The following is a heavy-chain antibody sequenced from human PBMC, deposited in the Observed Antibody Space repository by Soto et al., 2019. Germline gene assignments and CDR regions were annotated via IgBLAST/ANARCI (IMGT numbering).Heavy chain of an antibody. D-gene: IGHD3-10*01. CDR2: INHSGST. V-gene: IGHV4-34*01. CDR3: ARASRIPVVRGVLTFDY. Sequence: QVQLQQWGAGLLKPSETLSLTCAVYGGSISGYYWSWIRQPPGKGLEWIGEINHSGSTNYNPSLKSRVTISVDTSKNQFALKLGSLPAAATAVYSCARASRIPVVRGVLTFDYCGQGTVVTVSS. CDR1: GGSISGYY. J-gene: IGHJ4*02.